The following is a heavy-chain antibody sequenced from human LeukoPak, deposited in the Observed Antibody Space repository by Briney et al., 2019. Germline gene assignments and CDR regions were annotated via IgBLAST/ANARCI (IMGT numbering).Heavy chain of an antibody. CDR3: ARGPATYDSSGYYPHYSYYMDV. CDR2: ISSSSSTI. J-gene: IGHJ6*03. V-gene: IGHV3-48*02. Sequence: SGGSLRLSCAASGFTFSAYSMNWVRQAPGKGLEWVSYISSSSSTIYYADSVKGRFTISRDNAKKSLYLQLNSLRDEDTAVYYCARGPATYDSSGYYPHYSYYMDVWGKGTTVTVSS. D-gene: IGHD3-22*01. CDR1: GFTFSAYS.